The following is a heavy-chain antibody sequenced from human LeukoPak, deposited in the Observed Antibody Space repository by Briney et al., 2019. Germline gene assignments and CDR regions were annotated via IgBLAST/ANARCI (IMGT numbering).Heavy chain of an antibody. D-gene: IGHD3-10*01. V-gene: IGHV3-30*18. CDR1: GSTFSYNT. Sequence: GGSLRLSCAASGSTFSYNTMHWVRQAPGKGLEWVTIVSHDGSKKFYADSVKGRFTISRDNSKNTVYLQMNSLRAEDTAVYYCAKDLGEARDYFDSWGQGTLVTVSS. CDR2: VSHDGSKK. J-gene: IGHJ4*02. CDR3: AKDLGEARDYFDS.